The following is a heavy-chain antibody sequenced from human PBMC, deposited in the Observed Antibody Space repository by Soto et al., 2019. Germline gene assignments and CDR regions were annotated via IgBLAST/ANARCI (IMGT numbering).Heavy chain of an antibody. J-gene: IGHJ4*02. V-gene: IGHV3-30-3*01. D-gene: IGHD4-17*01. CDR3: ARDSYGPLYDY. Sequence: GGSLRLSCAASGFTFSSYAMHWVRQAPGKGLEWVAVISYDGSNKYYADSVKGRFTISRDNSKNTLYLQMNSLRAEDTAVYFCARDSYGPLYDYWGQGTLVTVSS. CDR2: ISYDGSNK. CDR1: GFTFSSYA.